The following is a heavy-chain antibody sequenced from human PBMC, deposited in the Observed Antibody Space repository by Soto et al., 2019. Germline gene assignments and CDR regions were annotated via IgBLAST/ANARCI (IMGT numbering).Heavy chain of an antibody. CDR3: ARDCSGGSCYHGYDY. CDR2: IIPIFGTA. J-gene: IGHJ4*02. D-gene: IGHD2-15*01. CDR1: GGTFSSYG. V-gene: IGHV1-69*01. Sequence: QVQLVQSGAEVKKPGSSVKVSCKASGGTFSSYGISWVRQAPGQGLEWMGGIIPIFGTANYAQKFQGRVTITADESTSTAYMELSSLRSEDTAVYYSARDCSGGSCYHGYDYWGQGSLVTVSS.